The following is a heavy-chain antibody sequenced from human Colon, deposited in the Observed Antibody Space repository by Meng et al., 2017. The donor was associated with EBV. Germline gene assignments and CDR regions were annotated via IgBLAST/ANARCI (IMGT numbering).Heavy chain of an antibody. V-gene: IGHV4-39*01. CDR2: VRYSGTA. D-gene: IGHD4-17*01. J-gene: IGHJ4*02. CDR3: ARHVYGDSYGF. Sequence: QTPLHESRTRLVTPSETLSLTCTVSGGSLDNSDYFWDWIRLPPGKGLEWIGSVRYSGTAYYNPSLTSRVTISVDTSKNQFSLNLSSLTAADTAVYYCARHVYGDSYGFWGQGTLVTVSS. CDR1: GGSLDNSDYF.